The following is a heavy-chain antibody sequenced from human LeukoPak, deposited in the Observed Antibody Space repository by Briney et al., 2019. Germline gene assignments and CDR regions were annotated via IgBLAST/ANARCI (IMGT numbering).Heavy chain of an antibody. Sequence: TSETLSLTCTVSGGYISSYYWSWIRQPAGKGLEWIGRIYTSGTTSYNPSLKSRATISIDTSKKQFSLKLKSVTAADTAVYYCARIPGDRPDDWGQGTLVTVS. V-gene: IGHV4-4*07. CDR2: IYTSGTT. CDR3: ARIPGDRPDD. CDR1: GGYISSYY. J-gene: IGHJ4*02. D-gene: IGHD7-27*01.